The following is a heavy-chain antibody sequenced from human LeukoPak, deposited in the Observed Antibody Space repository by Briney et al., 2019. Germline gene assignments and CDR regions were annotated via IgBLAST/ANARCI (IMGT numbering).Heavy chain of an antibody. V-gene: IGHV3-33*01. CDR1: GFTFSSYG. CDR2: IWYDGSNK. J-gene: IGHJ3*02. Sequence: GGSLRLSCAASGFTFSSYGMHWVRQAPGKGLEWVAVIWYDGSNKYYADSVKGRFTISRDNSKNTLYLQMNSLRAEDTAVYYCARGGRGSAAVVAPRSFDIWGQGTMVTVSS. CDR3: ARGGRGSAAVVAPRSFDI. D-gene: IGHD3-22*01.